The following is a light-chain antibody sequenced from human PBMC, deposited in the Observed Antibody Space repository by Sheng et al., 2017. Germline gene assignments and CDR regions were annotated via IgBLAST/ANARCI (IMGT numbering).Light chain of an antibody. Sequence: QSVLTQPPSVSAAPGQKVTISCSGSNSNIGNNYVSWYQQLPGTAPKLLIYENNKRPSGIPDRFSGSKSGTSATLGITGLRTGDEADYYCGTWDSSLSAWVFGGGTKLTVL. J-gene: IGLJ3*02. CDR2: ENN. CDR3: GTWDSSLSAWV. V-gene: IGLV1-51*02. CDR1: NSNIGNNY.